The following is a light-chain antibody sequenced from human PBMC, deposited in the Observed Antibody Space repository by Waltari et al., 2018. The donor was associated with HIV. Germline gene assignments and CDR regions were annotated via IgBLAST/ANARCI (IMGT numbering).Light chain of an antibody. V-gene: IGKV3-11*01. CDR3: QQRSNWPLT. CDR1: QSVSSY. Sequence: QSPATLSLSPGERATLSCRASQSVSSYLAWYQQKPGQAPRLLIYDASNRATGIPARFSGSGSGTDFTLTISSLEPEDFAVYYCQQRSNWPLTFGPGTKVDIK. J-gene: IGKJ3*01. CDR2: DAS.